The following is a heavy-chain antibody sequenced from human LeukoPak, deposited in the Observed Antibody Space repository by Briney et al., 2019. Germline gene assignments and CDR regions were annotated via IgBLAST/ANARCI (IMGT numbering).Heavy chain of an antibody. V-gene: IGHV3-23*01. J-gene: IGHJ4*02. CDR1: GFIFRRYA. Sequence: TGGSLRLSCAPSGFIFRRYAMIGLRQAPGKGLEWVSAISGSGGSTYYADSVKGRFTISRDNSKNTLYLQMNSLRAEDTAVSYCAEACGGVDDYWGQGTLVTVSS. D-gene: IGHD2-8*02. CDR3: AEACGGVDDY. CDR2: ISGSGGST.